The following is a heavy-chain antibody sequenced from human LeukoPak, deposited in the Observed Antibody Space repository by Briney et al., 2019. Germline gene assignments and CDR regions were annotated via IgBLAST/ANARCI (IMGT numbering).Heavy chain of an antibody. V-gene: IGHV3-74*01. CDR3: ARRGVYNTSYFDS. D-gene: IGHD1-1*01. CDR1: GFTFSNYW. Sequence: PGGSLRLSCAASGFTFSNYWMHWVRQTPGKGLMWVSRINPDGSSTTYAHSVMGRFTISRDNAKNTLYLQMSSLRDEDTAVYYCARRGVYNTSYFDSWGQGILVTVSS. CDR2: INPDGSST. J-gene: IGHJ4*02.